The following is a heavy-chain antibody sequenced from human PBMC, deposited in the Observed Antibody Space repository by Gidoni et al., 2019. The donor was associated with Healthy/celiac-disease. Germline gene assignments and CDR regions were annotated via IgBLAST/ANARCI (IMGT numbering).Heavy chain of an antibody. CDR3: ARNSGGSRSPSEYFQH. Sequence: QVQLVESGGGVVQPGRPLRRSCAAAGCTVSRYAMHWVRQAPGKGLEWVAVLSYDGSNKSSPASVKGRFTISSANSKHPLYLQMNSLRAEDTAVYYCARNSGGSRSPSEYFQHWGQGTLVTVSS. CDR2: LSYDGSNK. V-gene: IGHV3-30-3*01. CDR1: GCTVSRYA. J-gene: IGHJ1*01. D-gene: IGHD2-15*01.